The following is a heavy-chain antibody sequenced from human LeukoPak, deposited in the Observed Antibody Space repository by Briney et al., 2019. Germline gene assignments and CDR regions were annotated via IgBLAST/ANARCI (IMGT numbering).Heavy chain of an antibody. J-gene: IGHJ4*02. CDR2: IWYDGSNK. CDR3: ARDRSKSNYFDY. CDR1: GFTFSSYW. V-gene: IGHV3-33*08. D-gene: IGHD1-26*01. Sequence: GGSLRLPCGASGFTFSSYWMTWVRQAPGKGLEWVAVIWYDGSNKYYADSVKGRFTISRDNSKNTLYLQMNSLRAEDTAVYYCARDRSKSNYFDYWGQGTLVTVSS.